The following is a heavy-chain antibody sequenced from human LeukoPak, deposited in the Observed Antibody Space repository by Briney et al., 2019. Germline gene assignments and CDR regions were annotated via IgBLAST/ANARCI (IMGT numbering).Heavy chain of an antibody. Sequence: PSETLSLTCTVSGGSISSYYWSWIRQPPGKGLEWIGYIYYSGSTNYNPSLKSRVTISVDTSKNQFSLKLSSVTAADTAEYYCARDLAAAGTRWFDPWGQGTLVSVSS. CDR2: IYYSGST. CDR1: GGSISSYY. D-gene: IGHD6-13*01. CDR3: ARDLAAAGTRWFDP. J-gene: IGHJ5*02. V-gene: IGHV4-59*01.